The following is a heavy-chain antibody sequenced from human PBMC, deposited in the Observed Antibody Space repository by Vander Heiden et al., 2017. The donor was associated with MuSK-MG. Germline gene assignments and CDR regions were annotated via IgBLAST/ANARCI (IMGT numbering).Heavy chain of an antibody. CDR1: GGTFSHYA. Sequence: QVQLVQSGAEVKKPGSSVKVSCKTSGGTFSHYAITWVRQAPGQGLEWMGGIIPIFGTANYAQKFQGRVTITADESTSTAYMELSSLRSEDTAVYYCATQRLELGYYFDYWGQGTLGTVSS. CDR2: IIPIFGTA. J-gene: IGHJ4*02. CDR3: ATQRLELGYYFDY. V-gene: IGHV1-69*01. D-gene: IGHD1-7*01.